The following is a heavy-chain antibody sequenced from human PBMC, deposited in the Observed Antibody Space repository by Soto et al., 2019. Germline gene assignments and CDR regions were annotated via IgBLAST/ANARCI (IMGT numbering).Heavy chain of an antibody. J-gene: IGHJ3*01. D-gene: IGHD2-21*02. CDR2: IHSDGSRT. CDR1: GFTFNYYW. Sequence: EVQLVESEGGLVQRGGSLRLSCAASGFTFNYYWMHWVRQAPGQGLVWVSHIHSDGSRTTYADSMKGRFTISRDNAKNTLYLQMNSLRAEDTAVYYCARGDKGGFDLWGQGTTVTVSS. V-gene: IGHV3-74*01. CDR3: ARGDKGGFDL.